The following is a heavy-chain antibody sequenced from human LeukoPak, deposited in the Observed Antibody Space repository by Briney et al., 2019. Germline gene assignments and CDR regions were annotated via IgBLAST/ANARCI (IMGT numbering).Heavy chain of an antibody. CDR1: GYTFTSYG. Sequence: ASVKVSCKASGYTFTSYGISWVRQAPGQGLEWMGWISAYNGNTNYAQKLQGRVTMTTDTSTSTAYMELRSLRSDDTAVYYCARSWRSYGFIVGMDVWGQGTTVTVSS. J-gene: IGHJ6*02. D-gene: IGHD5-18*01. CDR2: ISAYNGNT. V-gene: IGHV1-18*01. CDR3: ARSWRSYGFIVGMDV.